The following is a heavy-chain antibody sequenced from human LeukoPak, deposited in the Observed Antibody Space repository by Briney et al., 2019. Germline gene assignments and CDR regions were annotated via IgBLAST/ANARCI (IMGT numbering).Heavy chain of an antibody. V-gene: IGHV1-18*01. J-gene: IGHJ6*03. D-gene: IGHD2-21*02. CDR2: ISAYNGNT. Sequence: ASVKVSCKASGYTFTSYGISWVRQAPGQGLEWMGWISAYNGNTNYAQKLQGRVTMTTDTSMSTAYMELRSLRSDDTAVYYCARDLPLVVTDYYYYYMDVWGKGTTVTVSS. CDR1: GYTFTSYG. CDR3: ARDLPLVVTDYYYYYMDV.